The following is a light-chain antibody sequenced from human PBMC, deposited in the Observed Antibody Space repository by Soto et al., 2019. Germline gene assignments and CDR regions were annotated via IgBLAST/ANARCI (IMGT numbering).Light chain of an antibody. Sequence: DIQMTQSPSTLSASVGDRVTITCRASQSISSWLAWYQQKPGKVPKLLIYKASSLESVVPSRFSGSGSGTEFTLTISSLQPDDFATYYCQQYNSYSVTFGQGTKVDI. J-gene: IGKJ1*01. CDR1: QSISSW. CDR2: KAS. CDR3: QQYNSYSVT. V-gene: IGKV1-5*03.